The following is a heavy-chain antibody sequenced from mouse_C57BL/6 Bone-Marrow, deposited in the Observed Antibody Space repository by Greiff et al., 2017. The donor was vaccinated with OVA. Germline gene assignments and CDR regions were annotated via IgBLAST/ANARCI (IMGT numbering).Heavy chain of an antibody. CDR1: GFSLTSYG. J-gene: IGHJ1*03. D-gene: IGHD4-1*01. CDR2: IWRGGST. CDR3: AKPLTGRNWYFDV. V-gene: IGHV2-5*01. Sequence: QVQLKESGPGLVQPSQSLSITCTVSGFSLTSYGVHWVRQSPGKGLEWLGVIWRGGSTDYNAAFMSRLSITKDNSKSQVFFKMNSLQADDTAIYYCAKPLTGRNWYFDVWGTGTTVTVSS.